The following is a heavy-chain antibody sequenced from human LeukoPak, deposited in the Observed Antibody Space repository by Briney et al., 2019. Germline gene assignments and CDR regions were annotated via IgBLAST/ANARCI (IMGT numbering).Heavy chain of an antibody. J-gene: IGHJ5*02. Sequence: PSETLSLTCTVSGGSISSYYWSWVRQPPGKGLEWIGYIHYSGSTNYNPSLKSRVTISVDTSKNQFSLKLSSVTAADTAVYYCASFGSGWSGGFDPWGQGTLVTVSS. D-gene: IGHD6-19*01. CDR1: GGSISSYY. CDR3: ASFGSGWSGGFDP. CDR2: IHYSGST. V-gene: IGHV4-59*01.